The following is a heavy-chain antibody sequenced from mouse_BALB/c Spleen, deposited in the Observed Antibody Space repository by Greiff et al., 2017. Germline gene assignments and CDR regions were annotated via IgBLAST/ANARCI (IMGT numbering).Heavy chain of an antibody. CDR3: ARSEVRGAMDD. CDR1: GFTFSSFG. D-gene: IGHD2-14*01. Sequence: EVQRVESGGGLVQPGGSRKLSCAASGFTFSSFGMHWVRQAPEKGLEWVAYISSGSSTIYYADTVKGRFTISRDNPKNTLFLQMTSLRSEDTAMYYGARSEVRGAMDDWGEGSSVTVSA. V-gene: IGHV5-17*02. J-gene: IGHJ4*01. CDR2: ISSGSSTI.